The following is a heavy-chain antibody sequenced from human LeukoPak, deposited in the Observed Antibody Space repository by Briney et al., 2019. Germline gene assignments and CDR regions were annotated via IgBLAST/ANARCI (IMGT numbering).Heavy chain of an antibody. Sequence: TSETLSLTCNVSGGSIISYYWNWIRQPPGKGLEWIGYIYYTGSTNSNPSLKSRLTISLDTSKKQFSLKLSSVTAADTAIYYCASSYFYDGNRYFDYWGQGALVTVSS. V-gene: IGHV4-59*08. D-gene: IGHD3-22*01. CDR3: ASSYFYDGNRYFDY. J-gene: IGHJ4*02. CDR1: GGSIISYY. CDR2: IYYTGST.